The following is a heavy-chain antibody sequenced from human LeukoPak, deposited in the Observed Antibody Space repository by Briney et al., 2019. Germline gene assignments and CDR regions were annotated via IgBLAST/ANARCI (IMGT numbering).Heavy chain of an antibody. CDR2: INPNSGGT. J-gene: IGHJ3*02. CDR1: GYTFTGYY. D-gene: IGHD3-10*01. V-gene: IGHV1-2*06. Sequence: ASVKVSCKASGYTFTGYYMHWVRQAPGQGLEWMGRINPNSGGTNSAQKFQGRVTMTRDTSITTAYMELSSLRFDDTAVYYCARAYGSGSYFAFDTWGQGTMVTVSS. CDR3: ARAYGSGSYFAFDT.